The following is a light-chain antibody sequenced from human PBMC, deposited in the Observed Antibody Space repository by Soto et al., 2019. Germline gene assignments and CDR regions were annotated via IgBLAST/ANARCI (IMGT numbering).Light chain of an antibody. J-gene: IGKJ4*01. Sequence: AIQMTQSPSSLSASVGDRVTITCRASQGIRNDLGWFQQKPGKAPKLLSYAASSLQSGVPSRFSGSGSGADFTLTISSLQPEDFATYYCLQDHNYPLTFGGGTKVEIK. CDR3: LQDHNYPLT. CDR2: AAS. CDR1: QGIRND. V-gene: IGKV1-6*01.